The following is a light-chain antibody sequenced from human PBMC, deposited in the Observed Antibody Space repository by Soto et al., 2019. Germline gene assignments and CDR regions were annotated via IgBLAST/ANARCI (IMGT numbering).Light chain of an antibody. CDR1: QTVTSY. V-gene: IGKV3-20*01. Sequence: EIVLTQSPGTLSLSPGETATLSCRASQTVTSYFAWYQQKPGQAPRLLIYRASSRATGIPDRFSGSGSGTDFTLNISGLEPEDFAVYYCQQYGYSPRTFGQGTKVEIK. CDR3: QQYGYSPRT. CDR2: RAS. J-gene: IGKJ1*01.